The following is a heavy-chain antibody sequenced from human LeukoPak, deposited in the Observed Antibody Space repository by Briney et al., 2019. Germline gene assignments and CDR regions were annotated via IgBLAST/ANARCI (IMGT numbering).Heavy chain of an antibody. CDR2: IYSGGTT. V-gene: IGHV3-53*04. CDR1: GFTVSTNC. Sequence: GGSLRLSCAASGFTVSTNCMTWVRQAPGKGLEWVSTIYSGGTTYYADSVMGRFTISRHNSRNTLYRQMNSLRAEDTAVYYCARVDTVMAYYFDLWGQGTLVTVSS. CDR3: ARVDTVMAYYFDL. J-gene: IGHJ4*02. D-gene: IGHD5-18*01.